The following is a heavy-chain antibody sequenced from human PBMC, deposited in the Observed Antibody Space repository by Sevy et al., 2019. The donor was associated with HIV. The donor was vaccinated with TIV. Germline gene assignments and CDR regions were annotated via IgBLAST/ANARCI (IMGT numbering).Heavy chain of an antibody. Sequence: GGSLRLSCAASGFTFSSYSMNWVRQAPGKGLEWVSYISSSSSTIYYADSVKGRFPISRDNAKNSLYLQMNSLRAEDTAVYYCARSGPYDFWSGYFTFDYWGQGTLVTVSS. CDR1: GFTFSSYS. J-gene: IGHJ4*02. V-gene: IGHV3-48*01. D-gene: IGHD3-3*01. CDR2: ISSSSSTI. CDR3: ARSGPYDFWSGYFTFDY.